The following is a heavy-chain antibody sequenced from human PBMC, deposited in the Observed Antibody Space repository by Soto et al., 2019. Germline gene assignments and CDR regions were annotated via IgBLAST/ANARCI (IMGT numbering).Heavy chain of an antibody. CDR2: ISYDGSNK. V-gene: IGHV3-30*18. J-gene: IGHJ4*02. D-gene: IGHD3-22*01. CDR1: GFTFSSYG. Sequence: QVQLVESGGGVVQPGRSMRLSCAASGFTFSSYGMHWVRQAPGKGLEWVAVISYDGSNKYYADSVKGRFTISRDNSKNTLYLQMNSLRAEDTAVYYCAKVGAHYDIGGYYFDYWGQGTLVTVSS. CDR3: AKVGAHYDIGGYYFDY.